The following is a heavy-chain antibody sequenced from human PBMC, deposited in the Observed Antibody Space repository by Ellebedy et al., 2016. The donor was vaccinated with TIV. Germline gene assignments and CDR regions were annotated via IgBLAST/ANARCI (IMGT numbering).Heavy chain of an antibody. Sequence: MPSETLSLTCTVSGGSISSYYWSWIRQPPGKGLEWIGYIYYSGSTNYNPSLKSRVTISVDTSKNQFSLKLSSVTAADTAVYYCARARDSSGYYAWYFDLWGRGTLVTVSS. CDR1: GGSISSYY. CDR2: IYYSGST. V-gene: IGHV4-59*01. D-gene: IGHD3-22*01. CDR3: ARARDSSGYYAWYFDL. J-gene: IGHJ2*01.